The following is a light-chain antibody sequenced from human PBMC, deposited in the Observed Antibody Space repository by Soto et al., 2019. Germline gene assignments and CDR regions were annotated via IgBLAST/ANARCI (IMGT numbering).Light chain of an antibody. CDR3: SSYAGNDNYV. J-gene: IGLJ1*01. CDR1: SSDVGDYNY. CDR2: EVS. Sequence: QSVLTQPPSASGSPGQSVTISCTGTSSDVGDYNYVSWYQQYPGKVPKLMIYEVSKRPSGVPDHFSGSKSGNTASLTVSGLRTEDEADYYCSSYAGNDNYVFGTGTKVTVL. V-gene: IGLV2-8*01.